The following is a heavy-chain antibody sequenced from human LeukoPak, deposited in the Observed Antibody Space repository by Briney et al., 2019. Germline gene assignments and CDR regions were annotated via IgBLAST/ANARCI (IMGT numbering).Heavy chain of an antibody. J-gene: IGHJ5*02. CDR1: GFSFSRYD. CDR2: ISHDARNK. CDR3: AKCDYYGSGSYSTNWFDP. V-gene: IGHV3-30*18. Sequence: GGSLRLSCVASGFSFSRYDMHWVRQAPGKGLEWVAVISHDARNKIYADSVKGRLTISRDNSKNTLYLQMNSLRAEDTAVYYCAKCDYYGSGSYSTNWFDPWGQGTLVTVSS. D-gene: IGHD3-10*01.